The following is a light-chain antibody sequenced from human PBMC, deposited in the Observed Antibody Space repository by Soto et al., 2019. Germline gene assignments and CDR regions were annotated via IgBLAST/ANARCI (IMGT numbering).Light chain of an antibody. CDR3: QQYETSPRT. J-gene: IGKJ1*01. CDR1: QSVDSSY. CDR2: GAS. V-gene: IGKV3-20*01. Sequence: IVLTQSPGTVAASPGERVTLSCRASQSVDSSYLAWYQQKPGQAPRLLIYGASSRATGIPDRFSGSGSGTDFTLTISRLEPEDFAVYYCQQYETSPRTFGQGTKGDIK.